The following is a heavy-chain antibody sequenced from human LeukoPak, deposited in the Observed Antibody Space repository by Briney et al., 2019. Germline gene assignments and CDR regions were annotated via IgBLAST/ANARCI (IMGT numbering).Heavy chain of an antibody. CDR3: ARGLTGEFDY. CDR2: MNPNSGNT. D-gene: IGHD1-20*01. J-gene: IGHJ4*02. CDR1: GYTFTSYD. V-gene: IGHV1-8*03. Sequence: ASVKVSCKVSGYTFTSYDINWVRQATGQGLEWMGWMNPNSGNTGYAQKIQGRVTITRNTSISTAYMELSSLRSEDTAVYYCARGLTGEFDYWGQGTLITVSS.